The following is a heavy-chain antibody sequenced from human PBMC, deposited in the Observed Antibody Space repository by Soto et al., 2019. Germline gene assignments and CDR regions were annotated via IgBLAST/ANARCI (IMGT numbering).Heavy chain of an antibody. D-gene: IGHD3-3*01. J-gene: IGHJ5*02. CDR1: GFTFSGYA. CDR2: ISGSGGST. CDR3: AKSEYDFWSGYPTFDP. Sequence: HPGGSLRLSCAASGFTFSGYAMSWVRQAPGKGLEWVSAISGSGGSTYYADPVKGRFTISRDNSKNTLYLQMNSLRAEDTAVYYCAKSEYDFWSGYPTFDPWGQGTLVTVSS. V-gene: IGHV3-23*01.